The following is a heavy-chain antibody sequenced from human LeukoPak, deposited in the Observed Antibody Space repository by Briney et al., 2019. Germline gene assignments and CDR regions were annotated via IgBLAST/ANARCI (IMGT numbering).Heavy chain of an antibody. CDR2: IYSGGST. J-gene: IGHJ4*02. CDR1: GFTVSSNY. V-gene: IGHV3-66*02. CDR3: ARALQDSGSFY. D-gene: IGHD1-26*01. Sequence: PGGSLRLSCAASGFTVSSNYMSWFRQAPGKGLEWVSVIYSGGSTYYADSVKGRFTISRDNSKNTLYLQMNSLRAEDTAVYYCARALQDSGSFYWGQGTLVTVSS.